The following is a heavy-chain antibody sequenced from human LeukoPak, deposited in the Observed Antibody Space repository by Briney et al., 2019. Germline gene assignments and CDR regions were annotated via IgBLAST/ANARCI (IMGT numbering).Heavy chain of an antibody. J-gene: IGHJ4*02. D-gene: IGHD6-6*01. V-gene: IGHV3-11*01. Sequence: PGGSLRLSCAASGFTFSDHYMTWIRQAPGKGLEWVSYISNSGSTVKYADAVKGRFTISRDNAKNSLYLQMNSLRAEDTAVYYCTRDPRVADYWGQGTLVTVSS. CDR1: GFTFSDHY. CDR3: TRDPRVADY. CDR2: ISNSGSTV.